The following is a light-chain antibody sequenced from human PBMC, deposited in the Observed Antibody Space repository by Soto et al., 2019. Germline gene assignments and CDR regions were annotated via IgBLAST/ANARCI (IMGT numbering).Light chain of an antibody. J-gene: IGLJ1*01. V-gene: IGLV3-21*02. CDR3: QVWDSSSDPYV. CDR1: NIGSKS. CDR2: DDS. Sequence: SYELTQPPSVSVAPGQTARITCGGNNIGSKSVHWYQQKSGQAPMLVVCDDSDRPSGIPERFSGSNSGNTATLTISRVEAGDEADYYCQVWDSSSDPYVFGNGTKVAVL.